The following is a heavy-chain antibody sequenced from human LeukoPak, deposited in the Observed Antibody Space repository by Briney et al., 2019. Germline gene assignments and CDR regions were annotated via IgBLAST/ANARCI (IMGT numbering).Heavy chain of an antibody. CDR1: GYTLTSYG. V-gene: IGHV1-18*01. J-gene: IGHJ4*02. Sequence: ASVKVSCKASGYTLTSYGISWVRQAPGQGLEWMGWISAYNGNTNYAQKLQGRVTMTTDTSTSTAYMELRSLRSDDTAVYYCARANFDILTGYPPMPDYWGQGTLVTVSS. CDR3: ARANFDILTGYPPMPDY. CDR2: ISAYNGNT. D-gene: IGHD3-9*01.